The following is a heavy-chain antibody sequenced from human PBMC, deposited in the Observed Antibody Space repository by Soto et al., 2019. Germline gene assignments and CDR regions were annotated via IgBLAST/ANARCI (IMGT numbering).Heavy chain of an antibody. V-gene: IGHV4-31*02. CDR2: IYYSGNT. CDR1: SGSVTSGRFF. J-gene: IGHJ6*03. CDR3: ARSLPGGTTFSMDV. D-gene: IGHD2-2*01. Sequence: QVQLRESGPGVVEPSQTLSLNCHVSSGSVTSGRFFWSWVRQQPGKGLEWIGHIYYSGNTHYNPSLESRVAMSVDISQNQLSLTLTAVTPADSAVYYCARSLPGGTTFSMDVWGAGTTVTVSS.